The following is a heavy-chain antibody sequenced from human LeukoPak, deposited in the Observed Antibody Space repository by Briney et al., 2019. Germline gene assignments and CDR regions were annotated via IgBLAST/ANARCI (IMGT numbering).Heavy chain of an antibody. Sequence: PSETLSLTCTVSGYSISNGYYWGWIRQPPGKGLEWIGSIYYSGSTYYNPSLKSRVTISVDTSKNQFSLKLSSVTAADTAVYYCAVTAYYYDSSGYYLDYWGQGTLVTVSS. CDR3: AVTAYYYDSSGYYLDY. J-gene: IGHJ4*02. D-gene: IGHD3-22*01. V-gene: IGHV4-38-2*02. CDR2: IYYSGST. CDR1: GYSISNGYY.